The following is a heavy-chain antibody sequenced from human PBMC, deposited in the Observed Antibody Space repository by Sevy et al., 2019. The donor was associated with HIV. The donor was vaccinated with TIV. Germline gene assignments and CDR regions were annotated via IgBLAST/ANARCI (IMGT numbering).Heavy chain of an antibody. Sequence: GESLKISCAASGFIFSTYTMTWVRQAPGKGLEWVSGISGSGGSTYYADSLKGRFTIFRDNSKSTVHLQMNSLRAEDTAVYYCAKGDRTLYGLDVWGQGTTVTVSS. CDR2: ISGSGGST. V-gene: IGHV3-23*01. J-gene: IGHJ6*02. CDR1: GFIFSTYT. D-gene: IGHD2-15*01. CDR3: AKGDRTLYGLDV.